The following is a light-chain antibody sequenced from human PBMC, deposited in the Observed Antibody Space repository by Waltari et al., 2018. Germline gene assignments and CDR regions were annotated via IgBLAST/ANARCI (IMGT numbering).Light chain of an antibody. CDR1: QSISSW. Sequence: DIQMTQSPSTLSASVGDRVTITCRASQSISSWLAWYQQKPGKAPTLLIYKASSLESGVPSRCIGSGSGTEFTLTISSLQPDDFATYYCQQYNSYTWTFGQGTKVEIK. V-gene: IGKV1-5*03. J-gene: IGKJ1*01. CDR2: KAS. CDR3: QQYNSYTWT.